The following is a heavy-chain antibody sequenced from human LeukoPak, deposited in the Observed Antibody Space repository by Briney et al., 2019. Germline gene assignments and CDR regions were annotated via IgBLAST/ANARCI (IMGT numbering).Heavy chain of an antibody. J-gene: IGHJ4*02. D-gene: IGHD3-10*01. CDR2: IFHTGST. Sequence: SETLSLTCTVSGYSISSGFYWAWIRQPPGKGLEWIGSIFHTGSTYRNPSLKSRVTISVDTSKNQFSLKLSSVTAADTAVYYCARDYYGSGGDYWGQGTLVTVSS. CDR1: GYSISSGFY. CDR3: ARDYYGSGGDY. V-gene: IGHV4-38-2*02.